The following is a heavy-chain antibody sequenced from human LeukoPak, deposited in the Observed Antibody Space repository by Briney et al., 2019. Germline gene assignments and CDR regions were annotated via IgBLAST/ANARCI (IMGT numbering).Heavy chain of an antibody. J-gene: IGHJ5*02. CDR2: INHSGST. CDR1: GGSFSGYY. V-gene: IGHV4-34*01. D-gene: IGHD3-10*01. Sequence: SETLSLTCAVYGGSFSGYYWSWIRQPPGKGLEWIGEINHSGSTNYNPSFKSRVTISVDTSKNQFSLKLSSVTAADTAVYYCARSLGYTMPCGQGTLVTASP. CDR3: ARSLGYTMP.